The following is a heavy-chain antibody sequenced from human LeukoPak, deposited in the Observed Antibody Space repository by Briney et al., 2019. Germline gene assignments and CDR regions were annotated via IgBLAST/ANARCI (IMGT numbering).Heavy chain of an antibody. CDR3: ARGGVSRGTYYYGSGKSFDY. Sequence: SETLSLTCAVNGGSFSGYYWSWIRQPPGKGLEWIGEINHSGSTNYNPSLKSRVTISVDTSKDQFSLKLSSVTAADTAVYYCARGGVSRGTYYYGSGKSFDYWGQGTLVTVSS. CDR1: GGSFSGYY. V-gene: IGHV4-34*01. CDR2: INHSGST. D-gene: IGHD3-10*01. J-gene: IGHJ4*02.